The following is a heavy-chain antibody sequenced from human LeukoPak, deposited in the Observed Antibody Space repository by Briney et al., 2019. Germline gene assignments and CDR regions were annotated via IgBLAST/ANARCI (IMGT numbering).Heavy chain of an antibody. V-gene: IGHV4-39*01. J-gene: IGHJ4*02. CDR2: IYYSGST. CDR3: ARHAYSSSGLVDY. Sequence: KSSETLSLTCTVSGGSISSSSYYWGWIRQPPGKGLEWIGSIYYSGSTYYNPSLKSRVTISVDTSKNQFSLKLSSVTAADTAVYYCARHAYSSSGLVDYWGQGTLVTVSS. CDR1: GGSISSSSYY. D-gene: IGHD6-6*01.